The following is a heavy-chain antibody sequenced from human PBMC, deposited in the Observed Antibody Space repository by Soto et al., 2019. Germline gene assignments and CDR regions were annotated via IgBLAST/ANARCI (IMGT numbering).Heavy chain of an antibody. D-gene: IGHD5-12*01. CDR1: GYTFTSYA. Sequence: GASVKVSCKASGYTFTSYAMHWVRQAPGQRLEWMGWINAGNGNTKYSQKFQGRVTITRDTSASTAYMELSSLRSEDTAVYYCARGGLSSGYEPDPYYYYYGMDVWGQGTKVTVSS. CDR2: INAGNGNT. CDR3: ARGGLSSGYEPDPYYYYYGMDV. J-gene: IGHJ6*02. V-gene: IGHV1-3*01.